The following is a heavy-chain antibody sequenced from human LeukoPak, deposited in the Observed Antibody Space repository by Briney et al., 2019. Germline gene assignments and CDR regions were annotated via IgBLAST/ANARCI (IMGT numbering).Heavy chain of an antibody. CDR2: INQSGST. V-gene: IGHV4-34*01. CDR3: ARIPLGYCTGGSCS. J-gene: IGHJ4*02. D-gene: IGHD2-15*01. CDR1: GASFSGYY. Sequence: MTSETLSLTCAVYGASFSGYYWSWIRQPPGKGLEWIGEINQSGSTNYNPSLKSRVIMSVDTSKNQFSLKLTSVTAADTAVYYCARIPLGYCTGGSCSWGQGTLVTVSS.